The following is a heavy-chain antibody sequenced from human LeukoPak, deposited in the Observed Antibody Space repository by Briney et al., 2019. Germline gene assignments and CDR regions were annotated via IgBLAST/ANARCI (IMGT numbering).Heavy chain of an antibody. CDR3: AKHSSDTGGYSILPYFDY. Sequence: PGGSLRLSCAASGFTFSSYAMSWVSQAPGKGLEWVSAISGSGDSTYYADSVKGRFTISRDNSKNTLYLQMNSLRAEDTAVYYCAKHSSDTGGYSILPYFDYWGQGTLVTVSS. D-gene: IGHD3-22*01. CDR1: GFTFSSYA. CDR2: ISGSGDST. J-gene: IGHJ4*02. V-gene: IGHV3-23*01.